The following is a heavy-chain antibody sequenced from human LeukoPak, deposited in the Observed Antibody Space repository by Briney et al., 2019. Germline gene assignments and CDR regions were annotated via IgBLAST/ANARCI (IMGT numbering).Heavy chain of an antibody. V-gene: IGHV4-38-2*01. CDR3: ARGSGSYGSGSYYYYGMDV. CDR2: IFHSGST. CDR1: GYSISSGYY. D-gene: IGHD3-10*01. J-gene: IGHJ6*04. Sequence: PSETLSLTCAVSGYSISSGYYWGWIRQPPGKGLEWIGSIFHSGSTYYNPSLKSRVNMSVDTSKNQISLKLSSVTAADTAVYYCARGSGSYGSGSYYYYGMDVWGKGTTVTVSS.